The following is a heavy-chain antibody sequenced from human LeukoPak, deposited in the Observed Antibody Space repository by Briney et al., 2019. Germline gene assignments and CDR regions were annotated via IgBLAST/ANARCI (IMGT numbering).Heavy chain of an antibody. Sequence: ASVKVSCKASGYTFSNYYMHWVRQAPGQGLEWMGLINPSAGNTNYAQRFQGRVTMTRNTSTSTVYRELSSLRSEDTAVYYCARIRDGYNDAYDIWGQGTMVTVPS. D-gene: IGHD5-24*01. J-gene: IGHJ3*02. CDR1: GYTFSNYY. CDR3: ARIRDGYNDAYDI. CDR2: INPSAGNT. V-gene: IGHV1-46*01.